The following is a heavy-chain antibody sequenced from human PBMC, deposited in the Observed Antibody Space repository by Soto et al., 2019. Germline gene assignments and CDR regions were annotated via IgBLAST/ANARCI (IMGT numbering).Heavy chain of an antibody. J-gene: IGHJ4*02. V-gene: IGHV3-23*04. CDR1: GFTFDSCV. CDR2: ISGSGRYT. CDR3: TRGPRPTSVGTGAY. Sequence: DVQLVESGGDLVQPGGSLRLSCAASGFTFDSCVMSWVRQAPGKGLEWLSLISGSGRYTDYADSVKGRFTISRDNSKNTLYLQMNTLTAEDTAVYYCTRGPRPTSVGTGAYWGQGTLVTVSS. D-gene: IGHD3-10*01.